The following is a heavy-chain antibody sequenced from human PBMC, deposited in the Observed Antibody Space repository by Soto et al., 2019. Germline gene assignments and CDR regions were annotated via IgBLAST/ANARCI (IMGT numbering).Heavy chain of an antibody. CDR2: ISAENGNT. J-gene: IGHJ4*02. CDR3: ARDLGYYDFWSGPKY. CDR1: GCNYLKYG. Sequence: GASVKVSCMASGCNYLKYGISWVRQAPGQGLEWMGWISAENGNTNYAQKLQGRVTMTTETSTSTTYMELRSLRSDDTAVYYCARDLGYYDFWSGPKYWGQGTLVTVSS. V-gene: IGHV1-18*01. D-gene: IGHD3-3*01.